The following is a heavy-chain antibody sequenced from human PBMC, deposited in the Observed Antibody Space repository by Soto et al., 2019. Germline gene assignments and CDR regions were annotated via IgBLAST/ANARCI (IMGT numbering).Heavy chain of an antibody. J-gene: IGHJ4*02. Sequence: GGSLRLSCAASGFTVSSNYMSWVRQAPGKGLEWVSVIYSGGSTFYADSVKGRFTISRDNSKNMVYLQMNRMRAEDTAVYYCAREWPHLDCWGQGTLVTVSS. CDR3: AREWPHLDC. CDR2: IYSGGST. CDR1: GFTVSSNY. V-gene: IGHV3-53*01.